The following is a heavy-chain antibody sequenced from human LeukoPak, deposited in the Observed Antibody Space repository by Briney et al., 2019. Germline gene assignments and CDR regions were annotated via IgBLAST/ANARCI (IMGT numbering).Heavy chain of an antibody. CDR3: ASDKTGLDY. J-gene: IGHJ4*02. Sequence: SETLSLTCTVSGGSISSGDYYWSWTRQPPGKGLEWIGYIYYSGSTNYNPSLKSRVTISVDTSKNQFSLKLSSVTAADTAVYYCASDKTGLDYWGQGTLVTVSS. CDR1: GGSISSGDYY. CDR2: IYYSGST. V-gene: IGHV4-61*08. D-gene: IGHD1-1*01.